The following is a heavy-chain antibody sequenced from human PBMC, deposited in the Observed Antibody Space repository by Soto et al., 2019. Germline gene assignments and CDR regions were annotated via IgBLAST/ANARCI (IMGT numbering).Heavy chain of an antibody. CDR2: IRGSGGYT. CDR1: GFTFSSYA. J-gene: IGHJ4*02. D-gene: IGHD1-1*01. V-gene: IGHV3-23*01. CDR3: AKSLGEAWYDHDY. Sequence: EVQLLESGGGLVQPGGSLRLSCAASGFTFSSYAMSWVRQAPGKGLEWVSAIRGSGGYTFYADSVKGRFTISRDNSKNTLYLQMSSLRGEDTAVYFCAKSLGEAWYDHDYWGRGTLVTVSS.